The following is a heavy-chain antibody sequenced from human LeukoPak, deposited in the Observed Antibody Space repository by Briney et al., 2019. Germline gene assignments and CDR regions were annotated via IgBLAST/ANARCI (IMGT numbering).Heavy chain of an antibody. CDR2: IYSGGST. V-gene: IGHV3-66*01. CDR1: GFTVSSNY. J-gene: IGHJ3*01. Sequence: GGSLRLSCAASGFTVSSNYMSWVRQAPGKGLEWVSVIYSGGSTYYADSVKGRFTISRDNSKNTLYLQMNSLRAEDTAVYYCARDGLEYNDAFYVWGPGKIVTVSS. D-gene: IGHD1-1*01. CDR3: ARDGLEYNDAFYV.